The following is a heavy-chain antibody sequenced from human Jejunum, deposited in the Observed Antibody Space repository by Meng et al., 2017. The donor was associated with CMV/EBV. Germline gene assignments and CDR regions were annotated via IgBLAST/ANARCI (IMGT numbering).Heavy chain of an antibody. CDR1: SSYA. D-gene: IGHD3-10*01. CDR3: ANTYYYGSGSYTPYALDV. V-gene: IGHV3-23*01. J-gene: IGHJ6*02. Sequence: SSYAMGWVRQAPGKGREWVSFIKGGGGATHYADYVKGRFTISRDNSKNTLYLQMNSLRAEDTAVYYCANTYYYGSGSYTPYALDVWGQGTTVTVSS. CDR2: IKGGGGAT.